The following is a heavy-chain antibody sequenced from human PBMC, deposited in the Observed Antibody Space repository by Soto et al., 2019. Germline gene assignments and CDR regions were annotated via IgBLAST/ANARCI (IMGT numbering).Heavy chain of an antibody. CDR3: AARYCIGSNCFHATDH. Sequence: ASVKVSCKASGYTFTSYGISWVRQAPGQGLEWMGWISAYNGNTNYAQKLQGRVTMTTDTSTSTAYMELRSLRSDDTAVYYCAARYCIGSNCFHATDHWGQGTLVTVSS. CDR1: GYTFTSYG. CDR2: ISAYNGNT. D-gene: IGHD2-15*01. V-gene: IGHV1-18*01. J-gene: IGHJ4*02.